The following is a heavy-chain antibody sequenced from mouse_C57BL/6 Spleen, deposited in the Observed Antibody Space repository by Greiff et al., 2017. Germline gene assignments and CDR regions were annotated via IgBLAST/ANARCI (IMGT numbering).Heavy chain of an antibody. CDR3: ARDYGNYFDY. J-gene: IGHJ2*01. Sequence: AQLQQPGAELVKPGASVKLSCKASGYTFTSYWMHWVKQRPGQGLEWIGMIHPNSGSTNYNEKFKSKATLTVDKSSSTAYMQLSSLTSEDSAVYYCARDYGNYFDYWGQGTTLTVSS. CDR1: GYTFTSYW. CDR2: IHPNSGST. D-gene: IGHD1-1*01. V-gene: IGHV1-64*01.